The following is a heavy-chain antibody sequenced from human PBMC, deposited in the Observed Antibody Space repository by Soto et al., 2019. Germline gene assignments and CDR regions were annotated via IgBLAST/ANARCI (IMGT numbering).Heavy chain of an antibody. CDR2: IYHSGST. J-gene: IGHJ6*02. CDR1: GGSISSSNW. V-gene: IGHV4-4*02. D-gene: IGHD2-15*01. Sequence: QVQLQESGPGLVKPSGTLSLTCAVSGGSISSSNWWSWVRQPPGKGLEWIGKIYHSGSTNYNPSLKSRVTISVDKSKNQFSLKLSSVTAADTDVYYCARDRWSIVARSGMDVWGQGTTVTVSS. CDR3: ARDRWSIVARSGMDV.